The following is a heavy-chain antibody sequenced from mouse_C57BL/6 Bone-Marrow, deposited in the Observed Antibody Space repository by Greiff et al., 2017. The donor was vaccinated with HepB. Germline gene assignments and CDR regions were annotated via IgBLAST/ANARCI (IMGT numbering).Heavy chain of an antibody. CDR1: GFNIKDDY. D-gene: IGHD1-1*01. CDR2: IDPENGDT. V-gene: IGHV14-4*01. J-gene: IGHJ2*01. CDR3: TLITTVVATNFDY. Sequence: EVKLMESGAELVRPGASVKLSCTASGFNIKDDYMHWVKQRPEQGLEWIGWIDPENGDTEYASKFQGKATITADTSSNTAYLQLSSLTSEDTAVYYCTLITTVVATNFDYWGQGTTLTVSS.